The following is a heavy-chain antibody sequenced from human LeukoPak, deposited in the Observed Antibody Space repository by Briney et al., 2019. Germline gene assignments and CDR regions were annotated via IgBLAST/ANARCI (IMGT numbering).Heavy chain of an antibody. CDR2: IYTSGST. CDR1: GGSISSYY. D-gene: IGHD6-13*01. J-gene: IGHJ6*03. CDR3: TEQPYYYYYMDV. V-gene: IGHV4-4*07. Sequence: SETLSLTCTVSGGSISSYYWSWVRQPAGKGLEWIGRIYTSGSTNYNPSLKSRVTMSVDTSKNQFSLKLSSVTAADTAVYYCTEQPYYYYYMDVWGKGTTVTISS.